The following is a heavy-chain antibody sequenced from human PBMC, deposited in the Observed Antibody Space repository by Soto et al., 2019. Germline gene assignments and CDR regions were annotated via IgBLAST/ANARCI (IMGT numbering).Heavy chain of an antibody. Sequence: QVQLVQSGAEVKTPGSSVKVSCRASGGPFNSYAVSWVRQAPGQGLEWMGGIDPIFGTANYAQKFQDRVTITADESTGTAYLELTSLRSEDTAMYYCARDRGHSNVDDCQRYWFDPWGQGTLVTVSS. CDR3: ARDRGHSNVDDCQRYWFDP. CDR1: GGPFNSYA. D-gene: IGHD2-21*02. J-gene: IGHJ5*02. V-gene: IGHV1-69*12. CDR2: IDPIFGTA.